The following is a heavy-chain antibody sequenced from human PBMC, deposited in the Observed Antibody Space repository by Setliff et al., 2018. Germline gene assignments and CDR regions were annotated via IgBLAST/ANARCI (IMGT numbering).Heavy chain of an antibody. CDR1: GGSISSYY. Sequence: SETLSLTCTVSGGSISSYYWSWIRQPPGKRLEWIGYIYYSGSTNYNPSLESRVTISVDTSKNQFSLRLNSATAADTAVYYCARLRGALDYWGQGTLVTVS. CDR2: IYYSGST. D-gene: IGHD3-16*01. V-gene: IGHV4-59*01. CDR3: ARLRGALDY. J-gene: IGHJ4*02.